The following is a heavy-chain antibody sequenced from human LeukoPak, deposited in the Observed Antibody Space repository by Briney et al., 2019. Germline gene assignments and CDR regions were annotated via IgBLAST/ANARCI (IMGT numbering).Heavy chain of an antibody. V-gene: IGHV3-15*01. CDR2: IKSNSDGGTT. CDR1: GFSFINAW. CDR3: TTRQDYYDSSGTIFDC. D-gene: IGHD3-22*01. Sequence: GGSLRLSCAASGFSFINAWMTWVRQAPRKGQEWVGRIKSNSDGGTTDYATPVKGRFSISRDDSKNTLYLQMSSLKTEDTAVYYCTTRQDYYDSSGTIFDCWGQGTLVTVSS. J-gene: IGHJ4*02.